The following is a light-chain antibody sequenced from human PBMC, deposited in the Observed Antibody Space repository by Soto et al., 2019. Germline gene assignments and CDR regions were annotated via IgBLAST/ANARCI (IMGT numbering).Light chain of an antibody. CDR1: SSDVGGYKY. Sequence: QYALTQPASVSGSPGQSITISCTGTSSDVGGYKYVSWYQQHPGKAPKLMIYEVSNRPSGVSNRFSGSKSGNTASLTISGLQAEDEADYYCSSYTSSNSAGVFGGGTKLTVL. V-gene: IGLV2-14*01. CDR3: SSYTSSNSAGV. J-gene: IGLJ3*02. CDR2: EVS.